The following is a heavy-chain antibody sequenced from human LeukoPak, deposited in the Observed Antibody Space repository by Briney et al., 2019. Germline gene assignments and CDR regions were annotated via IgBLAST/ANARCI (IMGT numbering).Heavy chain of an antibody. V-gene: IGHV4-59*01. D-gene: IGHD3-10*01. CDR2: IYYSGST. CDR1: GGSISHYY. Sequence: PSETLSPTCAVSGGSISHYYWSWIRQPPEKGLEYIGYIYYSGSTNYNPSLKSRVTISVDTSKNQFSLKLSSVTAADTAVYYCAKGPGSLSGGFDSWGQGTLVTVSS. CDR3: AKGPGSLSGGFDS. J-gene: IGHJ4*02.